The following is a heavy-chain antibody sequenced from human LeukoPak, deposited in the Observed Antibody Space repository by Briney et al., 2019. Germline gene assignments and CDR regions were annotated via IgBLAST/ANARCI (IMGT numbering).Heavy chain of an antibody. Sequence: GGSLRLSCAASRFTFSSYGMHWVRQAPGKGLEWVAVISYDGSNKYYADSVKGRFTISRDNSKNTLYLQMNSLRAEDTAVYYCAKDYTPGPPFEYFDYWGQGTLVTVSS. V-gene: IGHV3-30*18. CDR1: RFTFSSYG. CDR3: AKDYTPGPPFEYFDY. D-gene: IGHD3-16*01. CDR2: ISYDGSNK. J-gene: IGHJ4*02.